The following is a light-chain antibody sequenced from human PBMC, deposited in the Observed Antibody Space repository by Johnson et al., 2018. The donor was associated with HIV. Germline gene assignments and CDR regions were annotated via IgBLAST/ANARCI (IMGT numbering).Light chain of an antibody. CDR3: GVWDASLSPHYV. CDR1: SSNIENYF. Sequence: QPVLTQPPSVSAAPGQRVNISCSGTSSNIENYFVSWYQQLPGAAPRLLIYEDNKLPSGIPDRFSGSKSGASATLGITGLHTGDEADYYCGVWDASLSPHYVFGTGTTVIVL. CDR2: EDN. V-gene: IGLV1-51*02. J-gene: IGLJ1*01.